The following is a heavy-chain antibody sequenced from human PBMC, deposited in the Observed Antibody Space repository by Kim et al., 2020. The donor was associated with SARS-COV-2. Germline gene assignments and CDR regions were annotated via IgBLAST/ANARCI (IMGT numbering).Heavy chain of an antibody. CDR1: GGSISSSSYY. CDR3: ARRFKYCSSTSCYEY. J-gene: IGHJ4*02. CDR2: IYYSGST. V-gene: IGHV4-39*01. D-gene: IGHD2-2*01. Sequence: SETLSLTCTVSGGSISSSSYYWGWIRQPPGKGLEWIGSIYYSGSTYYNPSLKSRVTISVDTSKNQFSLKLSSVTAADTAVYYCARRFKYCSSTSCYEYWGQGTRVTVSS.